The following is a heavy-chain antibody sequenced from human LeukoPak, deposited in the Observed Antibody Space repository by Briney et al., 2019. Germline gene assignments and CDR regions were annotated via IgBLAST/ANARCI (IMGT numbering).Heavy chain of an antibody. CDR1: GGSISSYY. D-gene: IGHD2-2*01. CDR3: ARDLIVVVPAARGYYYYYGMDV. J-gene: IGHJ6*02. CDR2: IYTSGST. Sequence: SETLSLTCTVSGGSISSYYWGWIRQPAGKGLEWIGRIYTSGSTNYNPSLKSRVTMSVDTSKNQFSLKLSSVTAADTAVYYCARDLIVVVPAARGYYYYYGMDVWGQGTTVTVSS. V-gene: IGHV4-4*07.